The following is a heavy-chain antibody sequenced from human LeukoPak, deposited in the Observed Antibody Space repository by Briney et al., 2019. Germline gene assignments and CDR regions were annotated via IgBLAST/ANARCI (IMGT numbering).Heavy chain of an antibody. Sequence: SVKVSCKASGGTFSSYAISWVRQAPGQGLEWMGGIIPIFGTANYAQKFQGRVTIIADESTSTAYMELSSLRSEDTAVYYCARDKGIAVAGGVAYYWYFDLWGRGTLVTVSS. CDR2: IIPIFGTA. D-gene: IGHD6-19*01. CDR1: GGTFSSYA. V-gene: IGHV1-69*13. J-gene: IGHJ2*01. CDR3: ARDKGIAVAGGVAYYWYFDL.